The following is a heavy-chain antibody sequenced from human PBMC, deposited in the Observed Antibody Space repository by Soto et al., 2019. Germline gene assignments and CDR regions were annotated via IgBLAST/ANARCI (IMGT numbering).Heavy chain of an antibody. J-gene: IGHJ4*02. Sequence: QITLKESGPTVVRPTQTLTLTCTFSGFSLTNIGVGVGWLRQPPGKAPEWLALIYWDDDDSYSPSLKSRLTITNDTSKDQVYLTMSNMDPVDTATYYCVHRLVAHCRGACSLSDSWGQGTLVSVSS. CDR2: IYWDDDD. D-gene: IGHD2-21*02. CDR3: VHRLVAHCRGACSLSDS. CDR1: GFSLTNIGVG. V-gene: IGHV2-5*02.